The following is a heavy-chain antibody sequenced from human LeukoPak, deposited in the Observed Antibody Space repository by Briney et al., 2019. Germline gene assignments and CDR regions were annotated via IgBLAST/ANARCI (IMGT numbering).Heavy chain of an antibody. Sequence: SGTLSLTCSVSGASITSYAWWSWVRQPPGKGLEWIGEIHLNGITNYNPSLKSRVTISVDTSKNQFSLKLSSVTAADTAVYYCARDKGGTVTTLFDYWGQGTLVTVSS. CDR2: IHLNGIT. D-gene: IGHD4-17*01. V-gene: IGHV4-4*02. J-gene: IGHJ4*02. CDR1: GASITSYAW. CDR3: ARDKGGTVTTLFDY.